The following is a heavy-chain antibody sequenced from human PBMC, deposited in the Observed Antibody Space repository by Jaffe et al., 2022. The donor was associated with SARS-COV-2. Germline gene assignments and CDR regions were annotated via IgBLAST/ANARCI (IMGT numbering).Heavy chain of an antibody. Sequence: EVQLLESGGGLVQPGGSLRLSCAASGFTFSSYAMSWVRQAPGKGLEWVSAISGSGGSTYYADSVKGRFTISRDNSKNTLYLQMNSLRAEDTAVYYCAKDTMITFGGVIADDAFDIWGQGTMVTVSS. CDR3: AKDTMITFGGVIADDAFDI. CDR2: ISGSGGST. D-gene: IGHD3-16*02. J-gene: IGHJ3*02. CDR1: GFTFSSYA. V-gene: IGHV3-23*01.